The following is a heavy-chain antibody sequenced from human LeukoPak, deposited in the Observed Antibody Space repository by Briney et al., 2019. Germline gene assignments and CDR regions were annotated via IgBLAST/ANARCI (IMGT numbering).Heavy chain of an antibody. CDR3: ASGRHDFLH. CDR2: INLDGTEE. D-gene: IGHD3/OR15-3a*01. CDR1: GFVFSTYW. J-gene: IGHJ4*02. Sequence: GGSLRLSCAASGFVFSTYWMTWVCQAPGKGLEWVANINLDGTEEHYVDSSLKGRFTISRDNAKNSLYLQMTSLRVEDTAVYYCASGRHDFLHWGQGTLVTVSS. V-gene: IGHV3-7*01.